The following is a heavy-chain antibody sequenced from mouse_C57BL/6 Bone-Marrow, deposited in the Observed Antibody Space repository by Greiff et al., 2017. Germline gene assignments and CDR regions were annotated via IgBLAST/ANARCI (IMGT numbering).Heavy chain of an antibody. J-gene: IGHJ4*01. CDR1: GYSFTGYF. CDR2: INPYNGDT. Sequence: VQLKQSGPELVKPGDSVKISCKASGYSFTGYFMNWVMQSHGKSLEWIGRINPYNGDTFYNQKFKGKATLTVDKSSSTAHMELRSLTSEDSAVYYCARIYYYGSSYVDYYAMDYWGQGTSVTVSS. CDR3: ARIYYYGSSYVDYYAMDY. V-gene: IGHV1-20*01. D-gene: IGHD1-1*01.